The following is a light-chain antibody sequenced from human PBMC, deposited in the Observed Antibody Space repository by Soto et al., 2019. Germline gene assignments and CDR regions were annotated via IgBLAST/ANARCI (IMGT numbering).Light chain of an antibody. J-gene: IGLJ1*01. CDR3: SSYEGSNNSYV. CDR2: DVT. Sequence: QSVLTQPPSVSGSPGQSVTISCTGTSSDVGGYDDVSWYQQRPGKAPKLLIYDVTKRPSGVPDRFSGSKSGNTASLTISGLQAEDEAAYYCSSYEGSNNSYVFGTGTKVTV. V-gene: IGLV2-11*01. CDR1: SSDVGGYDD.